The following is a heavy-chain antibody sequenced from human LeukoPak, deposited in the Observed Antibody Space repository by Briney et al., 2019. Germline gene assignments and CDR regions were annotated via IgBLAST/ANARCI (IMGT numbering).Heavy chain of an antibody. CDR3: ARDGHPFDS. CDR2: INQDGSEK. Sequence: GGSLRLSCAASGFRFTSYWMSWVRQAPGKGLEWVANINQDGSEKYYGDSVKGRFTISRENAKNSLYLQMSSLRAEDTAVYFCARDGHPFDSWGQGTLVTVSS. V-gene: IGHV3-7*01. J-gene: IGHJ4*02. CDR1: GFRFTSYW.